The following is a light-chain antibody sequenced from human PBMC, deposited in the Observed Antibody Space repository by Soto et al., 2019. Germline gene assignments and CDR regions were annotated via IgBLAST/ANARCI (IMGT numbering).Light chain of an antibody. CDR2: DAS. CDR3: QQRSNWPRT. CDR1: QSVFSS. Sequence: EIVMTQSPGTLSFYPLGIATLSCRASQSVFSSLAWYQQKPGQAPRLLVYDASYRATGTPAGFSGSGSGTDFTLTISSLEPEDFAVYYCQQRSNWPRTFGQGTKVDI. V-gene: IGKV3-11*01. J-gene: IGKJ1*01.